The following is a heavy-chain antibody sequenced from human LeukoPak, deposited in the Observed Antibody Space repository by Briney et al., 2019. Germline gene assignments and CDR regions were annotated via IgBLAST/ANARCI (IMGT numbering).Heavy chain of an antibody. Sequence: SETLSLTCAVYGGSFSGYYWSWIRQPPGKGLEWIGEINHSGSTNYNPSLKSRVTISVDTSKNQFSLKLSSVTAADTAVYYCARLRGSSWYRGYFDYWGQGVLVSVSS. CDR3: ARLRGSSWYRGYFDY. CDR2: INHSGST. V-gene: IGHV4-34*01. D-gene: IGHD6-13*01. CDR1: GGSFSGYY. J-gene: IGHJ4*02.